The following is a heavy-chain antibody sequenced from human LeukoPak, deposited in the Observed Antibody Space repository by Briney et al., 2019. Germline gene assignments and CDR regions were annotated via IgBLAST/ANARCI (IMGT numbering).Heavy chain of an antibody. CDR3: AKRTPYSGSSQSFDC. J-gene: IGHJ4*02. Sequence: GGSLRLSCAASGFTFSSYAMSWVRQAPGKGLEWVSAITGSGDTTYYADSVKGRFTISRDNSKNTLYLQMNSLSAEDTAVYYCAKRTPYSGSSQSFDCWGQGTLVTVSS. D-gene: IGHD1-26*01. V-gene: IGHV3-23*01. CDR1: GFTFSSYA. CDR2: ITGSGDTT.